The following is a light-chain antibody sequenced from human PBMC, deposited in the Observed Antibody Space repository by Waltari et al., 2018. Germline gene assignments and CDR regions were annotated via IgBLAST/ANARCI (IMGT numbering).Light chain of an antibody. CDR3: LQHNSYPLT. V-gene: IGKV1-17*01. CDR2: AAT. Sequence: DIQMTQSPSSLSESVGDTVTITCRASQGIGNYLNWFQQKPVKAPKLLIYAATTLQSVVPSRFSGSGSGTEFTLTINSLQPEDFATYYCLQHNSYPLTFGGGTKVEIK. J-gene: IGKJ4*01. CDR1: QGIGNY.